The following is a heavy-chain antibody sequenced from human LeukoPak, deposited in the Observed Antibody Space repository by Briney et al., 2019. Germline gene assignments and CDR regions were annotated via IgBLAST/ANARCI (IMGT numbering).Heavy chain of an antibody. CDR3: ARESGDYGFWSGYYRGAFDY. D-gene: IGHD3-3*01. Sequence: SETLSLTCAVYGGSFSGYYWSWIRQPPGKGLEGMGEINHSGSTNYNPSLKSRVTISVDTSKNQFSLKLSSVTAADTAVYYCARESGDYGFWSGYYRGAFDYWGQGTLLTVSS. V-gene: IGHV4-34*01. J-gene: IGHJ4*02. CDR2: INHSGST. CDR1: GGSFSGYY.